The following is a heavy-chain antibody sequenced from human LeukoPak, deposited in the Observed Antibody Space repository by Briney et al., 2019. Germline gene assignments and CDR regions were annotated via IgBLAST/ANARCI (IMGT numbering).Heavy chain of an antibody. V-gene: IGHV4-59*01. D-gene: IGHD6-19*01. CDR2: IHYSGST. CDR3: ARNQWLAHDVFNI. J-gene: IGHJ3*02. CDR1: GGSISSYY. Sequence: SETLSLTCTVSGGSISSYYWSWIRQPPGKGLEWIGYIHYSGSTNYNPSLKSRVTISLDTSQSQFSLRLTSVTAADTAVYYCARNQWLAHDVFNIWGQGTMVTVSS.